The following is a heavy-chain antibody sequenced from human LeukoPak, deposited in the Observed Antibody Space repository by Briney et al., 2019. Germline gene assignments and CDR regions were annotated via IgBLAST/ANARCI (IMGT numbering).Heavy chain of an antibody. V-gene: IGHV3-33*01. J-gene: IGHJ6*02. Sequence: GGSLRLSCAASGFTFSSYGMHWVRQAPGKGLEWVAVIWYDGSNKYYADSVKGRSTISRDNSKNTLYLQMNSLRAEDTAVYYCARDQGGGSSWYDPTAGMDVWGQGTTVTVSS. CDR3: ARDQGGGSSWYDPTAGMDV. D-gene: IGHD6-13*01. CDR1: GFTFSSYG. CDR2: IWYDGSNK.